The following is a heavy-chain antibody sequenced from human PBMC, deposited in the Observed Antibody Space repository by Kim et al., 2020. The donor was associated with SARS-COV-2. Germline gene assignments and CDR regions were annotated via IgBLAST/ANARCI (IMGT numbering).Heavy chain of an antibody. J-gene: IGHJ4*02. V-gene: IGHV4-39*01. CDR3: ARRAVVVPAGYFDY. Sequence: NPSLKSRVTIPGDTAKNQYSRKLSSVTAADTAVYYCARRAVVVPAGYFDYWGQGTLVTVSS. D-gene: IGHD2-2*01.